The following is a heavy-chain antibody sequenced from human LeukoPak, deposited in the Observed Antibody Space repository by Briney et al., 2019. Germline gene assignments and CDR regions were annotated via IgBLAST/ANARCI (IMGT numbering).Heavy chain of an antibody. D-gene: IGHD1-26*01. CDR1: GGSISSYY. Sequence: SETLSLTCTVSGGSISSYYWNWIRQPPGKGLEWIGNIYYSGSTNYNPSLKSRVTISVDTSKNQFSLKLSSVAAADTAVYYCARHQMGANTFDFWGQGTQVTVSS. CDR3: ARHQMGANTFDF. V-gene: IGHV4-59*01. CDR2: IYYSGST. J-gene: IGHJ4*02.